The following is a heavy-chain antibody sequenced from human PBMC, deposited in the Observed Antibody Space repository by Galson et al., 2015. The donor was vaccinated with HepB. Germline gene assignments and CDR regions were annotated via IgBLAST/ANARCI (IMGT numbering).Heavy chain of an antibody. CDR2: ISAYNGNT. J-gene: IGHJ3*02. Sequence: SVKVSCKASGHTFTSYGISWVRQAPGQGLEWMGWISAYNGNTNYAQKLQGRVTMTTDTSTSTAYMELRSLRSDDTAVYYCARDRAVRRAGRDDAFDIWGQGTMVTVSS. V-gene: IGHV1-18*01. D-gene: IGHD3-10*01. CDR1: GHTFTSYG. CDR3: ARDRAVRRAGRDDAFDI.